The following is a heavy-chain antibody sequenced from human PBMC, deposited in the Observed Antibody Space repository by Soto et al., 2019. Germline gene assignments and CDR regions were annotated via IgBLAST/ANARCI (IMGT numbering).Heavy chain of an antibody. D-gene: IGHD1-1*01. Sequence: QVQLVQSGAEVKKPGSSVKVSCKASGGTFSSYAVNWVRQAPGQGLEWMGGIIPIFGTANYAQKFQGRVTISADASTTTGHMELSSLRSEDTAVYYCARGLEERHLSPLEYWGQGTLVTVSS. CDR1: GGTFSSYA. CDR2: IIPIFGTA. V-gene: IGHV1-69*01. CDR3: ARGLEERHLSPLEY. J-gene: IGHJ4*02.